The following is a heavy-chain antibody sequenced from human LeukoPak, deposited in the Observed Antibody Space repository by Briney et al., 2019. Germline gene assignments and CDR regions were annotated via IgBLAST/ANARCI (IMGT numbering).Heavy chain of an antibody. D-gene: IGHD1-26*01. CDR2: IYYSGST. CDR1: GGSISGYY. CDR3: ARDPYSGSYGAYYYYYMDV. V-gene: IGHV4-59*01. Sequence: SETLSLTCTVSGGSISGYYWSWIRQPPGKGLEWIGYIYYSGSTSYNPSLKSRVTISVDTSKNQFSLKLSSVTAADTAVYYCARDPYSGSYGAYYYYYMDVWGKGTTVTVSS. J-gene: IGHJ6*03.